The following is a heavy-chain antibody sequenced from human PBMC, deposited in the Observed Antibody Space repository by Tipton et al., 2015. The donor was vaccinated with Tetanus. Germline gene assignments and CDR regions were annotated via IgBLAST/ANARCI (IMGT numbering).Heavy chain of an antibody. CDR2: ITYSART. J-gene: IGHJ4*02. Sequence: TLSLTCSVSGSSMSSSYWSWVRQTPDKRLEWIGYITYSARTKYNPSLRSRVTLSLEASKNEFSLRLSSMTAADTAVYHCARGMGAYLNWGQGTLVTVS. CDR1: GSSMSSSY. V-gene: IGHV4-59*01. CDR3: ARGMGAYLN. D-gene: IGHD1-26*01.